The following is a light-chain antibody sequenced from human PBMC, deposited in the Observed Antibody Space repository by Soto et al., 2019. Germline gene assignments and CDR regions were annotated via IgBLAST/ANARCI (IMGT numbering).Light chain of an antibody. Sequence: QSALTQPASVSGSPRQSITISCTGASSDVGSYNFVSWYQQLPGKAPKLMIYEVSKRPSGVSDRFSGSKSGNTASLTISGLEAEDEADYYCCSYAGDYTWVFGGGTQLTVL. CDR1: SSDVGSYNF. J-gene: IGLJ3*02. CDR2: EVS. V-gene: IGLV2-23*02. CDR3: CSYAGDYTWV.